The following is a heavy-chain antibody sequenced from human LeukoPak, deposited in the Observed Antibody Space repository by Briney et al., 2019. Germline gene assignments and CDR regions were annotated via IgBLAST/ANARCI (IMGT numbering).Heavy chain of an antibody. J-gene: IGHJ4*02. Sequence: PGGSLRLSCAASGFTFSSYWMSWVRQAPGKGLEWVANTKQDGSEKYYVDSVKGRFTIPRDNAKSSLYLQMNSLRAEDTAVYYCASTIYDSSGYYWDYWGQGTLVTVSS. V-gene: IGHV3-7*01. D-gene: IGHD3-22*01. CDR2: TKQDGSEK. CDR3: ASTIYDSSGYYWDY. CDR1: GFTFSSYW.